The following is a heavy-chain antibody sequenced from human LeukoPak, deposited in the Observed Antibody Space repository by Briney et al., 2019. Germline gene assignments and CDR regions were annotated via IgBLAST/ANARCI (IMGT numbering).Heavy chain of an antibody. D-gene: IGHD3-16*01. CDR3: ARRGITYTTSFFDS. V-gene: IGHV4-39*01. CDR2: IYYTGST. J-gene: IGHJ4*02. CDR1: GGSISGGKDF. Sequence: SETLSLTCAVSGGSISGGKDFWGWIRQSPGKGLEWIGSIYYTGSTYYNPSLKSRVTISVDTSKSEFSLMVHSVTAADTAMYYCARRGITYTTSFFDSWGQGTLVTVAS.